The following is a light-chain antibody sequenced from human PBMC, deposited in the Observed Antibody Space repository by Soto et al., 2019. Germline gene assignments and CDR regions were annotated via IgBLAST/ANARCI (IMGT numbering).Light chain of an antibody. CDR1: SSNIGAGYD. CDR3: QSYDSSLSGSMV. V-gene: IGLV1-40*01. J-gene: IGLJ2*01. CDR2: GNS. Sequence: QSVLTQPPSVSGAPGQRVTISCTGSSSNIGAGYDVHWYQQLPGTAPKLLICGNSNRPSGVPGRFSGSKSGTSASLAITGLQAEDEADYYCQSYDSSLSGSMVFGGGTKLTVL.